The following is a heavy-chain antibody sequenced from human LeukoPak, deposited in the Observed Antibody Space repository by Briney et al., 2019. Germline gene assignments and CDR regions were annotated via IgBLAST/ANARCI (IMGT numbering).Heavy chain of an antibody. Sequence: GGSLRLSCAASGFTLSSYWMSWVRQAPGKGLEWVANIKQDGSEKYYVDSVKGRFTISRDNAKNSLYLQMNSLRAEDTAVYYCARVPSGDKYYYYMDVWGKGTTVTVSS. CDR2: IKQDGSEK. D-gene: IGHD4-17*01. CDR1: GFTLSSYW. J-gene: IGHJ6*03. V-gene: IGHV3-7*01. CDR3: ARVPSGDKYYYYMDV.